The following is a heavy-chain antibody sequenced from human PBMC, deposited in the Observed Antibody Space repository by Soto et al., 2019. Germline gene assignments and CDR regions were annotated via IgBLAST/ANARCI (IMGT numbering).Heavy chain of an antibody. V-gene: IGHV3-23*01. CDR2: IGFTTT. Sequence: EVQLLESGGDLVQPGGSLRLSCTTSGFRFSDSAMDWVRQAPGKGLEWVSSIGFTTTYYADSVKGRFIITRDNSKNTVDLQMNKLRVEDTAGYYCAMIPTFMVGTPGDHWGHGTPVIVSS. D-gene: IGHD2-21*02. CDR1: GFRFSDSA. J-gene: IGHJ4*01. CDR3: AMIPTFMVGTPGDH.